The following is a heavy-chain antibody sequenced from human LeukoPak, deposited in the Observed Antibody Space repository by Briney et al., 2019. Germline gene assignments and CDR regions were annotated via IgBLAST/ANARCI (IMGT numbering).Heavy chain of an antibody. Sequence: GGSLRLSCAASGFTFSSYAMSWVRQAPGKGLEWVSAISGSGGSTYYADSVKGRLTISRDNSKNTLYLQMNSLRAEDTAVYYCAKDTRGFRELLRLGAFDIWGQGTMVTVSS. V-gene: IGHV3-23*01. CDR2: ISGSGGST. CDR3: AKDTRGFRELLRLGAFDI. D-gene: IGHD3-10*01. CDR1: GFTFSSYA. J-gene: IGHJ3*02.